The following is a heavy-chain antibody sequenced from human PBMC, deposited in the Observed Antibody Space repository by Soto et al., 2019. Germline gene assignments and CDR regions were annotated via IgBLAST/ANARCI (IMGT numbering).Heavy chain of an antibody. Sequence: SETLSLTCTVSGGSISSGDYYWSWIRQPPGKGLEWIGYIYYSGSTYYNPSLKSRVTISVDTSKNQFSLKLSSVTAADTAVYCCAREWMYSSSLNWFDPWGQGTLVTVSS. CDR2: IYYSGST. CDR3: AREWMYSSSLNWFDP. D-gene: IGHD6-13*01. J-gene: IGHJ5*02. V-gene: IGHV4-30-4*01. CDR1: GGSISSGDYY.